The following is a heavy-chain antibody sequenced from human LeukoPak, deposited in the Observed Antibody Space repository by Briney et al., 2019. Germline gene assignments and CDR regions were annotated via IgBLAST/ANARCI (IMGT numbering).Heavy chain of an antibody. V-gene: IGHV3-23*01. CDR2: ISGSGGST. D-gene: IGHD6-13*01. J-gene: IGHJ6*03. Sequence: PGGSLRLSCVGSGFSFSSYGMSWVRQAPGKGLEWVSAISGSGGSTYYADSVKGRFTISRDNSKNTLYLQMNSLRAEDTAVYYCAKEGSSSWEEPYYYYMDVWGKGTTVTISS. CDR1: GFSFSSYG. CDR3: AKEGSSSWEEPYYYYMDV.